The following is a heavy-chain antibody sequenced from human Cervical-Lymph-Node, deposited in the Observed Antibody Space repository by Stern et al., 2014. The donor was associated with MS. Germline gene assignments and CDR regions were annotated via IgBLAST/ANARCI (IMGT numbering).Heavy chain of an antibody. CDR3: ARGNWNYEGMGY. V-gene: IGHV3-33*01. CDR2: IWYDGNKK. CDR1: GFTFSNYG. J-gene: IGHJ4*02. D-gene: IGHD1-7*01. Sequence: MQLVESGGGVVQPGRSLRLSCAASGFTFSNYGMHWVRQAPGKGLEWLAVIWYDGNKKFYADSVKGRFTISRDNSKNTLYLQMDSLRAEDTAVYYCARGNWNYEGMGYWGQGTLVTVSS.